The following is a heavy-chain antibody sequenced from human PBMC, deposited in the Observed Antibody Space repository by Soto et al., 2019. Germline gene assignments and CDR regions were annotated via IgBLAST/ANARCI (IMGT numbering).Heavy chain of an antibody. CDR3: ASNLIYDRSGYHAFDM. V-gene: IGHV1-18*01. CDR2: ISFFNGNT. J-gene: IGHJ3*02. D-gene: IGHD3-22*01. CDR1: GYTFNSFG. Sequence: QVQLVQSGAEVKKPGASVKVSCEASGYTFNSFGISWVRQAPGQGLEWMGWISFFNGNTNYAQKLQGRVTMTTDTSTRTAYMELRSLRSDDTAVYYCASNLIYDRSGYHAFDMWGQGTTVTVSS.